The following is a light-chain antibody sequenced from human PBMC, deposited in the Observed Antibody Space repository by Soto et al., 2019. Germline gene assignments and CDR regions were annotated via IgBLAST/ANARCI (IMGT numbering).Light chain of an antibody. CDR3: QKYYSAPET. Sequence: EIQMTQSPSSLSASVGDRVTITCRASQGISSYLAWYQQKPGKVPKVLIYAASTLQSGVPSRFSGSGSGTEFTLTISSLQPEDVATYYCQKYYSAPETFGQGTKVEIK. J-gene: IGKJ1*01. V-gene: IGKV1-27*01. CDR1: QGISSY. CDR2: AAS.